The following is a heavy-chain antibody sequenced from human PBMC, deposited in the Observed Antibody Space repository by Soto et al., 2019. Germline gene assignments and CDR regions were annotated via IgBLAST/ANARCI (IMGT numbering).Heavy chain of an antibody. V-gene: IGHV3-30*18. D-gene: IGHD1-20*01. CDR3: AKPSYIRAWQITETPLDY. Sequence: GGSLRLSCAASGFIFSSYGMHWVRQAPGKGLEWVAFISYDEGKKYYSDSVKGRFTISRDISKSTLYLQMNSLRAEDTAVYYCAKPSYIRAWQITETPLDYWGQGTLVTVSS. J-gene: IGHJ4*02. CDR2: ISYDEGKK. CDR1: GFIFSSYG.